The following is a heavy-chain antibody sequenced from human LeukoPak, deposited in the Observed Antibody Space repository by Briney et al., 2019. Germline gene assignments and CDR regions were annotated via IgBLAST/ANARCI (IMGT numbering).Heavy chain of an antibody. D-gene: IGHD2-15*01. CDR3: AREDIVVVVAASHFDY. Sequence: SVKVSCKASGGTFSSYAMSWVRQAPGQGLEWMGRIIPIFGTANYAQKFQGRVTVTTDESTSTAYMELSSLRSEDTAVYYCAREDIVVVVAASHFDYWGQGTLVTVSS. CDR1: GGTFSSYA. J-gene: IGHJ4*02. CDR2: IIPIFGTA. V-gene: IGHV1-69*05.